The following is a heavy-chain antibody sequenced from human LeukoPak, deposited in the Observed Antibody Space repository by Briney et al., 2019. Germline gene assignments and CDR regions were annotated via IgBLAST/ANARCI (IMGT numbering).Heavy chain of an antibody. Sequence: ASVKVPCKASGYTFTSYGISWVRRAPGQGLEWMGWISAYNGNTNYAQKLQGRVTMTTDTSTSTAYMELRSLRSDDTAVYYCARIYGDYSSYYYYGMDVWGKGTTVTVSS. D-gene: IGHD4-17*01. V-gene: IGHV1-18*04. CDR2: ISAYNGNT. CDR3: ARIYGDYSSYYYYGMDV. CDR1: GYTFTSYG. J-gene: IGHJ6*04.